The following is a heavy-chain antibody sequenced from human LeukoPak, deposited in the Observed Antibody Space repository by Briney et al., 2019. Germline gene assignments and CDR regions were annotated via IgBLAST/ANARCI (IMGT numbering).Heavy chain of an antibody. J-gene: IGHJ4*02. CDR3: ARADRGVHDY. CDR1: GYRFTTYW. D-gene: IGHD3-10*01. V-gene: IGHV5-51*01. CDR2: MDPSDSDT. Sequence: GESLKFSCKGSGYRFTTYWIGWVRKMHGKGLEWMGLMDPSDSDTRYSPSFQGQVTISADKSISTAYLQWSSRKASDTAMYYCARADRGVHDYWGQGTLVTVSA.